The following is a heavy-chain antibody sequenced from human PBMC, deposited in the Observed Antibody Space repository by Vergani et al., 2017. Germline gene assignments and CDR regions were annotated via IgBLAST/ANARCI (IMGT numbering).Heavy chain of an antibody. CDR1: GGSISSSSYY. Sequence: QLQLQESGPGLVKPSETLSLTCTVSGGSISSSSYYWGWIRQPPGKGLEWIGSIYYSGSTYYNPSLKSRVTISVDTSKNQFSLTLSSVTAADTAGYYCARQLLGYSSSSRIPSKISYWYFDLWGRGTLVTVSS. CDR3: ARQLLGYSSSSRIPSKISYWYFDL. V-gene: IGHV4-39*07. CDR2: IYYSGST. J-gene: IGHJ2*01. D-gene: IGHD6-6*01.